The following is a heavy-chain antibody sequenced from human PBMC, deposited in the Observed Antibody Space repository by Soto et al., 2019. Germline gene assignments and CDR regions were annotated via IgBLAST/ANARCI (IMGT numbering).Heavy chain of an antibody. D-gene: IGHD1-26*01. CDR3: ARDGSGTFSPFDP. CDR2: IYSGGST. V-gene: IGHV3-53*01. J-gene: IGHJ5*02. CDR1: GFTVSSNY. Sequence: EVQLVASGGGLIQPGGSLRLSCAASGFTVSSNYMSWVCQAPGKGLEWVSVIYSGGSTYYADSVKGRFTISRDNSKNTLYLQMNNLRAEDTALYYCARDGSGTFSPFDPWGQGTLVTVSA.